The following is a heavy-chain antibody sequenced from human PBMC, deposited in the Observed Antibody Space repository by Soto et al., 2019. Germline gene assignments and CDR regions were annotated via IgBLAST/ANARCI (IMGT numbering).Heavy chain of an antibody. J-gene: IGHJ5*01. CDR3: ARDHRWGYEYGDYGDS. CDR2: MHRNGNST. V-gene: IGHV3-20*04. CDR1: GFSLEEYG. Sequence: EVQLVESGGGVVRPGGSLRLACVVSGFSLEEYGMSWVRQAPGKGPEWVSGMHRNGNSTGYADAVKGRFTISRDDAKNSLSLQMSSLRAEETAFSYCARDHRWGYEYGDYGDSWGHGTLVTVSS. D-gene: IGHD4-17*01.